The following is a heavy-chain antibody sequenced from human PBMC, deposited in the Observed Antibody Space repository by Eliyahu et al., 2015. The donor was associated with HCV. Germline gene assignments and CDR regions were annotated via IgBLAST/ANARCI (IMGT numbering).Heavy chain of an antibody. V-gene: IGHV3-7*03. J-gene: IGHJ4*02. CDR1: GFTFSXYW. CDR2: IKQDGSEK. CDR3: ARVRYYDSSGYSRGLSFDY. Sequence: EVQLVESGGGLVQPGGSLRLSCAASGFTFSXYWMSWVRQAPGKGLEWVANIKQDGSEKYYVDSVKGRFTISRDNAKNSLYLQMNSLRAEDTAVYYCARVRYYDSSGYSRGLSFDYWGQGTLVTVSS. D-gene: IGHD3-22*01.